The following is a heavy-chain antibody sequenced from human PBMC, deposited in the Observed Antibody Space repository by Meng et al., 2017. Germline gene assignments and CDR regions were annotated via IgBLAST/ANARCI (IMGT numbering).Heavy chain of an antibody. D-gene: IGHD6-19*01. Sequence: QVRLVQSGAGVKKPGASVKVSCKASGYTFTSYSMHWVRQAPGQRLEWMGWINAGNANTKYSQKFQDRVTITMDTSASTAYMELSSLRSEDTAMYYCAREPGSSGWNYFDSWGQGTLVTVSS. J-gene: IGHJ4*02. CDR3: AREPGSSGWNYFDS. V-gene: IGHV1-3*01. CDR2: INAGNANT. CDR1: GYTFTSYS.